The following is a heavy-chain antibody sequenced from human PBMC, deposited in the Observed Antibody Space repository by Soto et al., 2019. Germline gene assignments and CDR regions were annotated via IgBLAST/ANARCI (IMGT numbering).Heavy chain of an antibody. Sequence: PEGSLRRSCAASGFSFSSYSMNWVRQAPGKGLEWVSSISSSSSYIYYADSVKGRFTISRDNAKNSLYLQMNSLRAEDTAVYYCARDLGYSSSWYGYYYYYGMDVWGQGTTVTVSS. D-gene: IGHD6-13*01. CDR2: ISSSSSYI. V-gene: IGHV3-21*01. CDR1: GFSFSSYS. CDR3: ARDLGYSSSWYGYYYYYGMDV. J-gene: IGHJ6*02.